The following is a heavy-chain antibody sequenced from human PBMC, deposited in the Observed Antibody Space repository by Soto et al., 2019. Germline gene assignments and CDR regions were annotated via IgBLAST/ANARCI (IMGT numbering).Heavy chain of an antibody. CDR1: GGSISSASYY. CDR3: ARGYGDYPT. CDR2: IYYSGST. V-gene: IGHV4-39*01. J-gene: IGHJ5*02. D-gene: IGHD4-17*01. Sequence: SETLSLTCTVSGGSISSASYYWGWIRQPPGKGLEWIGSIYYSGSTYYNPSLKSRVTISVDTSKDQFSLKLSSVTAADTAIYYCARGYGDYPTWGQGTPVTVSS.